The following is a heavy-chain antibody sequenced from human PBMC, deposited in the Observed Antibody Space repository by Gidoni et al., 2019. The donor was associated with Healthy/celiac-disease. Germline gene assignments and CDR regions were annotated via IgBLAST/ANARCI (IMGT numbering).Heavy chain of an antibody. D-gene: IGHD6-13*01. Sequence: EVQLVESGGGLVKPGGSLRLSCAASGFTFSNAWMNWVRQAPGKGLEWVGRIKSKTDGGTTDYAAPVKGRFTISRDDSKNTLYLQMNSLKTEDTAVYYCTTEMVSSSWYLDYYYGMDVWGQGTTVTVSS. CDR2: IKSKTDGGTT. CDR3: TTEMVSSSWYLDYYYGMDV. J-gene: IGHJ6*02. CDR1: GFTFSNAW. V-gene: IGHV3-15*07.